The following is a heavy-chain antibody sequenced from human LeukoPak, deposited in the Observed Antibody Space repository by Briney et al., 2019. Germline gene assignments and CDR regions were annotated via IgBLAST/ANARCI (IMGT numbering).Heavy chain of an antibody. CDR2: INPNSGGT. Sequence: ASVKVSCKASGYTFTGYYMHWVRQAPGQGLEWMGWINPNSGGTNYAQKFQGRVTMTRDTSIGTAYMELSRLRSDDTAVYYCARVVTGSGGLDYWGQGTLVTVSS. J-gene: IGHJ4*02. V-gene: IGHV1-2*02. D-gene: IGHD2-21*02. CDR1: GYTFTGYY. CDR3: ARVVTGSGGLDY.